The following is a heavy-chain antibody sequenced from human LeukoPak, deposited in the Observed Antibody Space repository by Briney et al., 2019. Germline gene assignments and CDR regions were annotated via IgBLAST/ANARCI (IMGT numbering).Heavy chain of an antibody. J-gene: IGHJ4*02. CDR2: ISGPAGSW. V-gene: IGHV3-23*01. CDR1: GFTFSSYA. CDR3: APNSPGTVYGFLDY. Sequence: GGSLRLSCAASGFTFSSYAMSWVRQAPGKGLEWVSAISGPAGSWVYADSVKGRFTISRDNAKNSLYLQMNSLRAEDTAVYYCAPNSPGTVYGFLDYWGQGTLVTVSS. D-gene: IGHD4-17*01.